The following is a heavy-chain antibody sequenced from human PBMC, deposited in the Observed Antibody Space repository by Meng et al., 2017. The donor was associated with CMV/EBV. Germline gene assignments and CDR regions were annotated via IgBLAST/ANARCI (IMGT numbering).Heavy chain of an antibody. CDR2: IRYDGSNK. D-gene: IGHD4-23*01. J-gene: IGHJ6*02. Sequence: SGFTFSSYGMHWVRQAPGKGLGWVAFIRYDGSNKYYADSVKGRFTISRDNSKNTLYLQMNSLRAEDTAVYYCAKVMVTTYYYGMDVWGQGTTVTVSS. CDR1: GFTFSSYG. V-gene: IGHV3-30*02. CDR3: AKVMVTTYYYGMDV.